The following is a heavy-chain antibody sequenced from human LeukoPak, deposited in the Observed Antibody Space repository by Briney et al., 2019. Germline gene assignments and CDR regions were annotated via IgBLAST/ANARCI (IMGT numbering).Heavy chain of an antibody. Sequence: GGSLRLSCAASGFTFRDYTMNWVRPAPGKGLEWVSAISKSGTYIKYADSVKGRFTVSRDNAKNSLFLQMNSLRVEDTAVYFCAREVLIVVEPAANTIDYWGQGTRVTVSS. D-gene: IGHD2-2*01. CDR3: AREVLIVVEPAANTIDY. CDR2: ISKSGTYI. J-gene: IGHJ4*02. CDR1: GFTFRDYT. V-gene: IGHV3-21*01.